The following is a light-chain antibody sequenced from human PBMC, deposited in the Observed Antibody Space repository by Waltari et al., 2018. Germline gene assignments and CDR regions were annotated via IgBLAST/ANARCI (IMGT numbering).Light chain of an antibody. CDR1: QSILYSSNNKNY. J-gene: IGKJ4*01. CDR3: QQRNNWPLT. CDR2: WAS. Sequence: DIVMTQSPDSLAVSLGERATINCKSSQSILYSSNNKNYLAWYQQKPGQPPKLLIYWASTRESGVPDRFSGSGSGTDFTLTISSLQAEDVAVYYCQQRNNWPLTFGGGTKVEI. V-gene: IGKV4-1*01.